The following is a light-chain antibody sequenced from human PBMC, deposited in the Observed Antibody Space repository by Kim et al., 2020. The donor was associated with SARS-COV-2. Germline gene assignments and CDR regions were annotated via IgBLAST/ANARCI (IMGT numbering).Light chain of an antibody. Sequence: SITHAGTRHSRDIWTYNLVSWYLHHPGDAPKLIIYEVYKRPSGVSNRFSGSKSGSTASLTISGLQAEDEADYYCSSYVGGSILVFGGGTQLTVL. CDR1: SRDIWTYNL. CDR3: SSYVGGSILV. V-gene: IGLV2-23*02. J-gene: IGLJ3*02. CDR2: EVY.